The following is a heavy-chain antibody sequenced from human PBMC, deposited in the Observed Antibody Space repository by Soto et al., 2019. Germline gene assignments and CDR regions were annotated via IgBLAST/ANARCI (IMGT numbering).Heavy chain of an antibody. CDR1: GFTFDDHG. CDR3: ARRSGDQQVCDF. V-gene: IGHV3-20*01. J-gene: IGHJ4*02. CDR2: ISWDGGTT. D-gene: IGHD3-10*01. Sequence: EVQLVESGGGVARPGGSLRLSCAASGFTFDDHGMSWVRQAPGKGLEWLSDISWDGGTTVYADSVQGRFTVSRNNAKSSLYLQMNSLKPGDTALSHCARRSGDQQVCDFWGQGPLFTVS.